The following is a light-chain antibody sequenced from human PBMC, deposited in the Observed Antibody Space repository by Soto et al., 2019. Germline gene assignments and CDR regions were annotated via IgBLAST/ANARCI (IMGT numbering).Light chain of an antibody. CDR2: DVS. J-gene: IGLJ1*01. CDR3: SSYTVSSTPLYL. Sequence: QSVLTQPASVSGSPGQSIAISCTGTSSDVGAYDYVSWYQQHPAKAPKLMIYDVSNRPSGVSNRFSGSKSGNTASLTISGLQAEDEADYYRSSYTVSSTPLYLFGTGTKVTV. CDR1: SSDVGAYDY. V-gene: IGLV2-14*03.